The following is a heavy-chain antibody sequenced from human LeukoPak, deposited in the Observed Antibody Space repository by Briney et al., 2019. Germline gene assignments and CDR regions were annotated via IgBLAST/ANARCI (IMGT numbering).Heavy chain of an antibody. V-gene: IGHV3-20*04. CDR3: ARDHYYDTSGYCNF. J-gene: IGHJ4*02. Sequence: GGSLRLSCAASGFTFDDYGMSWVRQAPGKGLEWVSGINWNGGRTVYADSVKGRFTISRDNAKNSLFLQMNSLRAEDTAFYYCARDHYYDTSGYCNFGGQGTLVTVSS. CDR1: GFTFDDYG. D-gene: IGHD3-22*01. CDR2: INWNGGRT.